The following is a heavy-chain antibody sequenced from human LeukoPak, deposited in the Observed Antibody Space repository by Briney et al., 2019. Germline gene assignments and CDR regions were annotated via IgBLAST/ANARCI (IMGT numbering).Heavy chain of an antibody. Sequence: GASVKVSCKVSGATLSKISIDWVRQAPGKGLEWIGTFGHQDGETIHAQNFQGRFNMTVDTAADTAYMEMSSLMSEDTAMYYCATGAIVFDYWGQGTLVTVSS. J-gene: IGHJ4*02. CDR2: FGHQDGET. D-gene: IGHD2/OR15-2a*01. CDR1: GATLSKIS. V-gene: IGHV1-24*01. CDR3: ATGAIVFDY.